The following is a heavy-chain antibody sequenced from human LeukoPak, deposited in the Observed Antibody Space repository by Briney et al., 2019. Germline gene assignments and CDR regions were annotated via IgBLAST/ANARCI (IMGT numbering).Heavy chain of an antibody. Sequence: SQTLSLTCTVSGGSISSGSYYWSWLRQPAGTGLERIGRIYTSGSTNYNPSLKSRVTISVDTSKNQFSLKLSSVTAADTAVYYCARDHRYCSSTSCFRRGYNWFDPWGQGTLVTVSS. J-gene: IGHJ5*02. CDR2: IYTSGST. CDR1: GGSISSGSYY. D-gene: IGHD2-2*01. V-gene: IGHV4-61*02. CDR3: ARDHRYCSSTSCFRRGYNWFDP.